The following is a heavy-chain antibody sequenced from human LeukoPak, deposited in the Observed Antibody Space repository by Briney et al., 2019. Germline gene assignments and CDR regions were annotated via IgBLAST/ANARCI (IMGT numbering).Heavy chain of an antibody. V-gene: IGHV1-2*02. CDR2: INPNSGGT. J-gene: IGHJ4*02. CDR3: ARGPRYCSGGSCSWFDY. D-gene: IGHD2-15*01. CDR1: GYTFTGYY. Sequence: ASVKVSCKASGYTFTGYYMHWVRQAPGQGLEWMGWINPNSGGTNYAQKFQGRVTMTRDTSISTAHMELSRLRSDDTAVYYCARGPRYCSGGSCSWFDYWGQGTLVTVSS.